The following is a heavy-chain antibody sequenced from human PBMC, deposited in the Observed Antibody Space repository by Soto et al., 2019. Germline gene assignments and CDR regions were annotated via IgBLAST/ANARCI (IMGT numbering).Heavy chain of an antibody. D-gene: IGHD2-2*02. CDR1: GFTFSSYS. CDR2: ISSSSSTI. V-gene: IGHV3-48*02. CDR3: AGDSSVPAAIEFDY. Sequence: EVQLVESGGGLVQPGGSLRLSCAASGFTFSSYSMNWVRQAPGKGLEWVSYISSSSSTIYYADSVKGRFTISRDNAKNSLYLQMNSLRDEDTAVYYCAGDSSVPAAIEFDYWGQGTLVTVSS. J-gene: IGHJ4*02.